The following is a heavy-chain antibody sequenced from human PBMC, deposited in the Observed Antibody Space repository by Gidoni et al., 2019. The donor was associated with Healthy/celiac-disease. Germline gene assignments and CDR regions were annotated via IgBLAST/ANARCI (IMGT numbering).Heavy chain of an antibody. CDR2: IKQDGSEK. V-gene: IGHV3-7*01. J-gene: IGHJ6*03. Sequence: EVQLVESGGGLVQPGGSLRLSCAASGFTFSSYWMSWVRQAPGKGLEWVANIKQDGSEKYYVDSVKGRFTISRDNAKNSLYLQMNSLRAEDTAVYYCARVYTRPGDYYYYYMDVWGKGTTVTVSS. D-gene: IGHD6-6*01. CDR1: GFTFSSYW. CDR3: ARVYTRPGDYYYYYMDV.